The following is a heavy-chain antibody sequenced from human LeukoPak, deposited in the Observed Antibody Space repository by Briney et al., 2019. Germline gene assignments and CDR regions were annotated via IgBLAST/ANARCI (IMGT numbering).Heavy chain of an antibody. V-gene: IGHV4-61*05. Sequence: SETLSLTCTVSGGSISSSSYYWGWIRQPPGKGLEWIGYIYYSGSTNYNPSLKSRVTISVDTSKNQFSLKLSSVTAADTAVYYCARRIAAAGTVRYYFDYWGQGTLVTVSS. CDR2: IYYSGST. D-gene: IGHD6-13*01. CDR1: GGSISSSSYY. J-gene: IGHJ4*02. CDR3: ARRIAAAGTVRYYFDY.